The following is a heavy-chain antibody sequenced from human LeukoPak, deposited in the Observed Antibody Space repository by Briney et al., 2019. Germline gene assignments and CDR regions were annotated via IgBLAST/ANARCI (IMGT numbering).Heavy chain of an antibody. D-gene: IGHD3-3*01. V-gene: IGHV3-30*18. CDR3: AKDKVLRYDFWSGSLDY. CDR1: GFTFSSYG. Sequence: SCRASGFTFSSYGMHWVRQAPGKGLEWVAVISYDGSNKYYADSVKDRFTISRDNSKNTLYLQMNSLRAEDTAVYYCAKDKVLRYDFWSGSLDYWGQGTLVTVSS. CDR2: ISYDGSNK. J-gene: IGHJ4*02.